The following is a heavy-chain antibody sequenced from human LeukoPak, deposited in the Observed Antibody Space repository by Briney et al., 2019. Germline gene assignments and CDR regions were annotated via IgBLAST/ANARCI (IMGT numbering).Heavy chain of an antibody. CDR3: ARTGMVRYGDYTYDY. CDR1: GGSISSYY. CDR2: IYYSGST. J-gene: IGHJ4*02. Sequence: SGTLSLTCTVSGGSISSYYWSWIRQPPGKGLEWIGYIYYSGSTNYNPSLKSRVTISVDTSKNQFSLKLSSVTAADTAVYYCARTGMVRYGDYTYDYWGQGTLVTVSS. V-gene: IGHV4-59*01. D-gene: IGHD4-17*01.